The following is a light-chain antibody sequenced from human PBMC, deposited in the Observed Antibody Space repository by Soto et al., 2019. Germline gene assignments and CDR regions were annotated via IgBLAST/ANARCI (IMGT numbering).Light chain of an antibody. Sequence: QSALTQPPSASGSPGQSVTISCTGTSSDVGGYNYVYWYQQHPGKVPKLMIYEVSNRPSGVPDRFSGSKSGNTASLTVSGRQAEDEATYYCSSYAGSNNFVVFGGGTKLTVL. V-gene: IGLV2-8*01. CDR3: SSYAGSNNFVV. J-gene: IGLJ2*01. CDR1: SSDVGGYNY. CDR2: EVS.